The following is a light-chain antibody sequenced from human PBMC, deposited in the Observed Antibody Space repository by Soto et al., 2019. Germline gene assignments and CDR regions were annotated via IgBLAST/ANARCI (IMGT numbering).Light chain of an antibody. CDR3: SSYTSSSTPYV. CDR1: SGDVGGYNY. CDR2: DVS. Sequence: QSVLTQPASVSGSPGQSITISCTGTSGDVGGYNYVSWYQQHPGKAPKLMIYDVSNRPSGVSNRFYGSKSGNTASLTISGLQAEDEADYYCSSYTSSSTPYVFXTGTTVTVL. J-gene: IGLJ1*01. V-gene: IGLV2-14*01.